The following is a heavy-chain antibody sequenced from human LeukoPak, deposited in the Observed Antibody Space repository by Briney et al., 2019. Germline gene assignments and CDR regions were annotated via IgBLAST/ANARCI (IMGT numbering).Heavy chain of an antibody. CDR3: AGEDNYDDYYFDD. V-gene: IGHV3-48*03. Sequence: PGGSLTLSCPGSGFTFNYYGFNWVRQAPGKGLEWVSHISSSGSTIFYADSVKGRFTISRDNAKNPVFLQMNSLRAEDTAIYYCAGEDNYDDYYFDDWGQGTLVTVSS. D-gene: IGHD3-3*01. J-gene: IGHJ4*02. CDR1: GFTFNYYG. CDR2: ISSSGSTI.